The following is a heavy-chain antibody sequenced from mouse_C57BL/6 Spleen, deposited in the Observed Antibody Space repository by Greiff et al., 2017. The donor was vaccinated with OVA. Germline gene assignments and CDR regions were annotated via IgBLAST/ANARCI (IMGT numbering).Heavy chain of an antibody. V-gene: IGHV5-17*01. J-gene: IGHJ1*03. CDR1: GFTFSDYG. CDR3: AREGYYGDWYFDV. D-gene: IGHD1-1*01. CDR2: ISSGSSTI. Sequence: EVMLVESGGGLVKPGGSLKLSCAASGFTFSDYGMHWVRQAPEKGLEWVAYISSGSSTIYYADTVKGRFTISRDNAKNTLFLQMTSLRSEDTAMYYCAREGYYGDWYFDVWGTGTTVTVSS.